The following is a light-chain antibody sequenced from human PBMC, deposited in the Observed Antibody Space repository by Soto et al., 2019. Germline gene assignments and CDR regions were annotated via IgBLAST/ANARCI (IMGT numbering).Light chain of an antibody. V-gene: IGKV1-9*01. CDR1: QGISTY. Sequence: DIQLTQSPSFLSASVGDRVTITCRATQGISTYLAWYQLKPGKAPKLLIYTASTLQSGVPSRFSGSGSGTDFTLTISSLQPEDFATYYCQQVKSYPLTFGGGTKVEIK. J-gene: IGKJ4*01. CDR2: TAS. CDR3: QQVKSYPLT.